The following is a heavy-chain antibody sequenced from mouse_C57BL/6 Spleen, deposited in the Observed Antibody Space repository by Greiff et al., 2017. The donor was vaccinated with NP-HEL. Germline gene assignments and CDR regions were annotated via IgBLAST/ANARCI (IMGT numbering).Heavy chain of an antibody. CDR3: ARGSGYYYGSRGYFDV. Sequence: QVQLQQPGAELVRPGSSVKLSCKASGYTFTSYWMDWVKQRPGQGLEWIGNIYPSDSETHYNQKFKDKATLTVDKSSSTAYMQLSSLTSEDSAVYYCARGSGYYYGSRGYFDVWGTGTTVTVSS. CDR1: GYTFTSYW. J-gene: IGHJ1*03. V-gene: IGHV1-61*01. D-gene: IGHD1-1*01. CDR2: IYPSDSET.